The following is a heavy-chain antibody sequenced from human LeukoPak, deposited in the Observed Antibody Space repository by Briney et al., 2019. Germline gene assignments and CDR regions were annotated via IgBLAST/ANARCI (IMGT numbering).Heavy chain of an antibody. CDR1: GGSISSYY. CDR3: VRKAHDTGGYPEPFFDY. V-gene: IGHV4-59*01. Sequence: PSETLSLTCTVSGGSISSYYWSWIRQPPGKGLEWIAYIYYSGSTNYNPSLKSRVTISVDTSKNQFSLKLNSVTAADTAVYYCVRKAHDTGGYPEPFFDYWGQGTLVTVSS. D-gene: IGHD3-22*01. J-gene: IGHJ4*02. CDR2: IYYSGST.